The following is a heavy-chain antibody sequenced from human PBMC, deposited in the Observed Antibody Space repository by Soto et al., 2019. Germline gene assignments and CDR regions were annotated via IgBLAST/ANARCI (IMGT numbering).Heavy chain of an antibody. CDR1: GFTFSDYY. Sequence: HVQLVESGGGLVKPGGSLRLSCAASGFTFSDYYMTWIRQAPGKGLEWVSYISSSGTTIYYSESVKGRFTISRDTAKNSLYLQLSGLRADDTAVYYCARRIWDPAVVAVATRGAFDVWGQGTMVSVSS. D-gene: IGHD2-15*01. J-gene: IGHJ3*01. CDR3: ARRIWDPAVVAVATRGAFDV. V-gene: IGHV3-11*04. CDR2: ISSSGTTI.